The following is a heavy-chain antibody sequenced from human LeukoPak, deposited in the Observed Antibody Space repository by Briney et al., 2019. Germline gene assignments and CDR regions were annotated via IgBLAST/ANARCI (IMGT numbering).Heavy chain of an antibody. V-gene: IGHV4-31*03. D-gene: IGHD1-14*01. CDR2: IYYSGST. CDR3: ARGGNLQTFDY. CDR1: GGSINSGGYY. J-gene: IGHJ4*02. Sequence: SQTLSLTCTVSGGSINSGGYYWSWIRQHPGKGLEWIGYIYYSGSTYYNPSLKSRVTISVDTSKNQFSLKLSSVTAADTAVYYCARGGNLQTFDYWGQGTLVTVSS.